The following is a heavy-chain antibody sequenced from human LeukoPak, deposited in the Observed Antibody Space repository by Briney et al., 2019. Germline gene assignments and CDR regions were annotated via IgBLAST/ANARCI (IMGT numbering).Heavy chain of an antibody. D-gene: IGHD1-1*01. CDR3: AKDRGWNDVFDF. V-gene: IGHV3-23*01. Sequence: GGSLRLSCTASGFTFSSYAMHWVRQAPGKGLEWVSGITGSSGSAFYADSVKGRFTISRDNSRNTLYLQMNSLRAEDTAVYFCAKDRGWNDVFDFWGQGTLVTVSS. CDR2: ITGSSGSA. CDR1: GFTFSSYA. J-gene: IGHJ4*02.